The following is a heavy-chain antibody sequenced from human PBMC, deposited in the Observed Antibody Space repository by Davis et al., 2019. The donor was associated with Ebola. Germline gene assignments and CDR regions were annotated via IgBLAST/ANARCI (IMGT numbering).Heavy chain of an antibody. D-gene: IGHD3-3*01. V-gene: IGHV4-39*07. CDR1: GGSISSGTYY. CDR2: IYYNGRT. J-gene: IGHJ6*03. CDR3: ARALITAFGKYYMDV. Sequence: SETLSLTCSVSGGSISSGTYYWGWVRQPPGKGLEWIGAIYYNGRTYYNSSLEGRVTILLDTSKNQFSLKLRSVTAADTAVYFCARALITAFGKYYMDVWGKGTTVTVSS.